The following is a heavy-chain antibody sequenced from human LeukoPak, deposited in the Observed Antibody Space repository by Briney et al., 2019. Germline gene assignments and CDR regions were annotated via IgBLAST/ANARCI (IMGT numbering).Heavy chain of an antibody. CDR1: GFTFSSYA. CDR2: ISSNGGST. CDR3: VKAERSYRNFDN. V-gene: IGHV3-64D*06. J-gene: IGHJ4*02. Sequence: GGSLSLSCSASGFTFSSYAMHWVRQAPGKGLEYVSAISSNGGSTYYADSVKGRFTISRDNSKNTLYLQMSSLRAEDTAVYYCVKAERSYRNFDNWGQGTLVTVSS. D-gene: IGHD1-26*01.